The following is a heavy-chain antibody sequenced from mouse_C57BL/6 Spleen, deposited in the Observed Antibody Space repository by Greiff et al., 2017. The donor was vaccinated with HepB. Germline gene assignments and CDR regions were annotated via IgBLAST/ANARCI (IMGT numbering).Heavy chain of an antibody. Sequence: VKLMESDAELVKPGASVKISCKVSGYTFTDHTIHWMKQRPEQGLEWIGYIYPRDGSTKYNEKFKGKATLTADKSSSTAYMQLNSLTSEDSAVYFCARGDYYGSYAMDYWGQGTSVTVSS. CDR1: GYTFTDHT. J-gene: IGHJ4*01. V-gene: IGHV1-78*01. CDR3: ARGDYYGSYAMDY. D-gene: IGHD1-1*01. CDR2: IYPRDGST.